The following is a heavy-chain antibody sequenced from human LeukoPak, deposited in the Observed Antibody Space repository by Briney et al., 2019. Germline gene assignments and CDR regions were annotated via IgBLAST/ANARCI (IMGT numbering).Heavy chain of an antibody. Sequence: SETLSLTCTVSGYSISSGYYWGWIRQPPGKGLEWIGSIYHSGSTYYNPSLKSRVTISVDTSKNQFSLKLSSVTAADTAVYYCARQKVGGYSSSWLGYWGQGTLVTVSS. D-gene: IGHD6-13*01. V-gene: IGHV4-38-2*02. CDR3: ARQKVGGYSSSWLGY. CDR1: GYSISSGYY. J-gene: IGHJ4*02. CDR2: IYHSGST.